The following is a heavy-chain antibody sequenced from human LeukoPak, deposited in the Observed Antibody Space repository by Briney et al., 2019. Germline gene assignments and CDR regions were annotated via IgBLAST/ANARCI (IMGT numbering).Heavy chain of an antibody. Sequence: SETLSLTCAVYGGSFSGYYWSWIRQPPGKGLEWIGEIDHSGSTNYNPSLKSRVTISVDTSKNQFSLKLSSVTAADTAVYYCARGRGTVTTYYYYGMDVWGQGTTVTVSS. CDR1: GGSFSGYY. V-gene: IGHV4-34*01. CDR3: ARGRGTVTTYYYYGMDV. CDR2: IDHSGST. D-gene: IGHD4-17*01. J-gene: IGHJ6*02.